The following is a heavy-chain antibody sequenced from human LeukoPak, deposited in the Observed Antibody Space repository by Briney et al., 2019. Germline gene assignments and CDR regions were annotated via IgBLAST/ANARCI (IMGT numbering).Heavy chain of an antibody. CDR3: ARDPFGQSYGNLFDY. J-gene: IGHJ4*02. Sequence: GGSLRLSCAASGFTFSSYAMSWVRQAPGKGLEWVSGVDVGTYYADSVKGRFTISRDNSKNTLYLQMNSLRVEDTAVYYCARDPFGQSYGNLFDYWGQGTLVTVSS. D-gene: IGHD3-10*01. CDR1: GFTFSSYA. V-gene: IGHV3-23*01. CDR2: VDVGT.